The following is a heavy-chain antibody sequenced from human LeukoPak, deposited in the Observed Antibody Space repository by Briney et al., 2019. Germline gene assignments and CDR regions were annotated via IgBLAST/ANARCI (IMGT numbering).Heavy chain of an antibody. CDR1: GFTFSSYW. Sequence: GGSLRLSCAASGFTFSSYWIHWVRQAPGKGLVWVSRINNDGSSTSYADSVKGRFTISRDNAKNSLYLQMSNLRAEDTAVYFCARGGGLDVWGQGATVTVSS. CDR3: ARGGGLDV. J-gene: IGHJ6*02. D-gene: IGHD3-16*01. CDR2: INNDGSST. V-gene: IGHV3-74*01.